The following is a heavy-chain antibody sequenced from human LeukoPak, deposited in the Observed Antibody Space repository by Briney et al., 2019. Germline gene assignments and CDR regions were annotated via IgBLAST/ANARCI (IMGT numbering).Heavy chain of an antibody. V-gene: IGHV3-74*01. CDR2: INSDGSST. Sequence: GGSLRLSCAASGFTFSSYVMHWVRQAPGKGLVWVSRINSDGSSTSYADSVKGRFTISRDNAKNTLYLQMNSLRAEDTAVYYCARAPYYYDSSGYSPFDYWGQGTLATVSS. CDR1: GFTFSSYV. D-gene: IGHD3-22*01. CDR3: ARAPYYYDSSGYSPFDY. J-gene: IGHJ4*02.